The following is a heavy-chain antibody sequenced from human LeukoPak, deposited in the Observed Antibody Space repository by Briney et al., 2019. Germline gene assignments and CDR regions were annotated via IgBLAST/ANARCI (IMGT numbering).Heavy chain of an antibody. V-gene: IGHV4-59*01. D-gene: IGHD3-22*01. CDR2: IYYSGST. J-gene: IGHJ5*02. CDR1: GGSISSYY. Sequence: PSETLSLTCTVSGGSISSYYWSWIRQPPGKGLERIGYIYYSGSTNYNPSLKSRVTISVDTSKNQFSLKLSSVTAADTAVYYCARDQDSSGYYYGFDPWGQGTLVTVSS. CDR3: ARDQDSSGYYYGFDP.